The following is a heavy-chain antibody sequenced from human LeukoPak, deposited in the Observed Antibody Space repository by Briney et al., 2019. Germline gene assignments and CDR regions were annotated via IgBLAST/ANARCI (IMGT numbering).Heavy chain of an antibody. D-gene: IGHD4-17*01. V-gene: IGHV3-23*01. Sequence: GGSLRLSCVASGFTFSSYAMSWVRQAPGKGLEWVSAISGSGGSTYYADSVKGRFTISRDNSKNTLYLQMNSLRAEDTAVYYCAKRRQDTVTTGAFDYWGQGTLVTVSS. CDR2: ISGSGGST. CDR3: AKRRQDTVTTGAFDY. CDR1: GFTFSSYA. J-gene: IGHJ4*02.